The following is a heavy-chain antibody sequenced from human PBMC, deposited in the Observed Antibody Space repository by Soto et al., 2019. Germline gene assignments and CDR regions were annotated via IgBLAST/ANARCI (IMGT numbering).Heavy chain of an antibody. Sequence: ASVKVSCKASGYTFTSYGISWVRQAPGQGLEWMGGFGPEDGNTNYAQKFQGRVTMTEDTSTDTAYMELSSLRSEDTAVYYCATTEWELQQAVWGQGTTVTVSS. J-gene: IGHJ6*02. V-gene: IGHV1-24*01. CDR2: FGPEDGNT. CDR1: GYTFTSYG. D-gene: IGHD1-26*01. CDR3: ATTEWELQQAV.